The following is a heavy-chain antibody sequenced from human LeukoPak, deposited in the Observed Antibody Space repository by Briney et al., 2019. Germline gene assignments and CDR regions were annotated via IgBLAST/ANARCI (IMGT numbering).Heavy chain of an antibody. Sequence: SETLSLTCAVYGGSLSGYYWSWIRQPPGKGLEWIGDINHSGSTNYNPSLKSRVTISVDTSKNQFSLKLSSVTAADTAVYYCARDSYSSSWYVWNWFDPWGQGTLVTVSS. CDR3: ARDSYSSSWYVWNWFDP. J-gene: IGHJ5*02. D-gene: IGHD6-13*01. V-gene: IGHV4-34*01. CDR2: INHSGST. CDR1: GGSLSGYY.